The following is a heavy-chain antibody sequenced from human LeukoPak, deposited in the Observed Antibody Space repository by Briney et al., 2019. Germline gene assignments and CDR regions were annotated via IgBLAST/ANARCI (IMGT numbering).Heavy chain of an antibody. CDR2: ISGRGGSA. CDR1: GFTFSSYA. Sequence: GGSLRLSCAASGFTFSSYAMSWVRQAPGKGLEWVSTISGRGGSAYYADSVEGRFTISRDNSKNTLYQQMNSLRAEDTAVYYCAKDLMATVTTSVYWGQGTLVTVSS. D-gene: IGHD5-12*01. V-gene: IGHV3-23*01. CDR3: AKDLMATVTTSVY. J-gene: IGHJ4*02.